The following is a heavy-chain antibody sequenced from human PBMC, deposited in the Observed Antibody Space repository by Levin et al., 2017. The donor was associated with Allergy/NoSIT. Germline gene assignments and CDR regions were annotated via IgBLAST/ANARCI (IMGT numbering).Heavy chain of an antibody. CDR3: ARGRSSTWLTFDY. Sequence: SCAASGFTFSSYSMNWVRQAPGKGLEWVSYISSSSSTIYYADSVKGRFTISRDNAKNSLYLQMNSLRAEDTAVYYCARGRSSTWLTFDYWGQGTLVTVSS. V-gene: IGHV3-48*01. J-gene: IGHJ4*02. CDR1: GFTFSSYS. CDR2: ISSSSSTI. D-gene: IGHD6-13*01.